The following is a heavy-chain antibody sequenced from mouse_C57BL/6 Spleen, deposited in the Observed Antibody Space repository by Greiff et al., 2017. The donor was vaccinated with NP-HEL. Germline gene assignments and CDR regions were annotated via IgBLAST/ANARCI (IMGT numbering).Heavy chain of an antibody. V-gene: IGHV7-3*01. D-gene: IGHD1-1*01. CDR3: ARYGSSYGYFDY. CDR1: GFTFTDYY. J-gene: IGHJ2*01. Sequence: EVKLQESGGGLVQPGGSLSLSCAASGFTFTDYYMSWVRQPPGKALEWLGFIRNKANGYTTEYSASVKGRFTISRDNSQSILYLQMNALRAEDSATYYCARYGSSYGYFDYWGQGTTLTVSS. CDR2: IRNKANGYTT.